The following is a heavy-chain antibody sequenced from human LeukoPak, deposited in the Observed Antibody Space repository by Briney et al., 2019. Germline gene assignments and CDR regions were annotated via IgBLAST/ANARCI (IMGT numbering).Heavy chain of an antibody. D-gene: IGHD6-19*01. Sequence: PGGSLRLSCAASGFTLSTYGMHWVRQAPGKGLEWVAMISHDGNSKQYADFAKGRFTISRDNSKNTLYLQMNSLTTEDTAVYHCAKDLYGSGWDFDYWGQGILVTVPS. J-gene: IGHJ4*02. CDR1: GFTLSTYG. V-gene: IGHV3-30*18. CDR3: AKDLYGSGWDFDY. CDR2: ISHDGNSK.